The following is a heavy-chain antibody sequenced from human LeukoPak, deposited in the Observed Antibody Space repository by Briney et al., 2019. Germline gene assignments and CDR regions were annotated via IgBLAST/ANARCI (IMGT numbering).Heavy chain of an antibody. V-gene: IGHV4-34*01. CDR2: INHSGST. J-gene: IGHJ4*02. CDR1: GGSFSGYY. CDR3: ARVVLARCFDY. Sequence: PSETLSLTCAVYGGSFSGYYWSWIRQPPGKGLEWIGEINHSGSTNYNPSLKSRVTISVDTSKNQFSLKLSSVTAADTAVYYCARVVLARCFDYWGQGTLVTVSS. D-gene: IGHD2-8*02.